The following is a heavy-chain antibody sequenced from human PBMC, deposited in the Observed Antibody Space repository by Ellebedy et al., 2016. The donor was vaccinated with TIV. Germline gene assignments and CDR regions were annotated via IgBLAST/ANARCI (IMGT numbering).Heavy chain of an antibody. V-gene: IGHV5-10-1*01. CDR2: IDPSDSYT. J-gene: IGHJ4*02. Sequence: GESLKISCKGSGYSFTSYWISWVRQMPGKGLEWMGRIDPSDSYTNYSPSFQGHVTISADKSISTAYLQWSSLKASDTAMYYCARRYSGYSPFDYWGQGTLVTVSS. D-gene: IGHD5-12*01. CDR3: ARRYSGYSPFDY. CDR1: GYSFTSYW.